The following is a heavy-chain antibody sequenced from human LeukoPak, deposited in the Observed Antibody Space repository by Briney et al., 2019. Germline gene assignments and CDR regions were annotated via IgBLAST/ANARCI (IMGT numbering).Heavy chain of an antibody. CDR2: IRVSGST. D-gene: IGHD5-18*01. CDR3: AKDRGYSYGRNDAFDI. J-gene: IGHJ3*02. V-gene: IGHV3-23*01. Sequence: GGSLRLSCTTSGFTFSSYALSWVRQAPGKGLEWVSGIRVSGSTYYPDSVTGRFTISRDNSENTLYLQMSGLRAEDTAIYYCAKDRGYSYGRNDAFDIWGQGTMVTVSS. CDR1: GFTFSSYA.